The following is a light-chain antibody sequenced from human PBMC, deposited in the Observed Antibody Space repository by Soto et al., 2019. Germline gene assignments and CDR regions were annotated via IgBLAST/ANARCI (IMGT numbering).Light chain of an antibody. V-gene: IGKV1-39*01. CDR2: TAS. J-gene: IGKJ4*01. CDR1: QSVSTY. CDR3: QQTHSSPLT. Sequence: DIQMTQSPSSLSASVGDRVTITCRASQSVSTYLNWYQQKPGTAPKLLIYTASSLLSGVPSRFSGSGSGTDFTLTFSNLQPGDFATYYCQQTHSSPLTFGGGTTVDIK.